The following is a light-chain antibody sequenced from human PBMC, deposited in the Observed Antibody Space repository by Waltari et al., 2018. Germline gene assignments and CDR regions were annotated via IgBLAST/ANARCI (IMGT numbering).Light chain of an antibody. CDR1: SSDVGGYNY. J-gene: IGLJ2*01. V-gene: IGLV2-14*03. CDR2: DVS. Sequence: SALTQPASVSGSPGQSITISCTGPSSDVGGYNYVSRYQQHPGKAPKLMIYDVSNRPSGVSNRCSGSKSGNTASLTISGLQAEDEADYYCSSYTSSSTLVVFGGGTKLTVL. CDR3: SSYTSSSTLVV.